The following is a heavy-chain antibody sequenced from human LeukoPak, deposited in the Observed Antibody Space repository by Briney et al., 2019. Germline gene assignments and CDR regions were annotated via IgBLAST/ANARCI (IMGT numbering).Heavy chain of an antibody. CDR1: GGSISSYY. V-gene: IGHV4-4*07. CDR2: IYTSGST. D-gene: IGHD2-15*01. Sequence: SETLSLTCTVSGGSISSYYWSWIRQPAGKGLEWIGRIYTSGSTNYNPSLKSRVTMSVDTSKNQFSLKLSSVTAADTAVYHCARGGGYCSGGSCFFDPWGQGTLVTVSS. CDR3: ARGGGYCSGGSCFFDP. J-gene: IGHJ5*02.